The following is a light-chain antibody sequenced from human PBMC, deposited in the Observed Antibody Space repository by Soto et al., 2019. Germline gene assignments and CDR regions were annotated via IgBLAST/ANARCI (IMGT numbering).Light chain of an antibody. CDR3: QQYNDWPLT. V-gene: IGKV3-15*01. CDR2: GAF. CDR1: QSVSSSY. Sequence: EIVLTQSPGTLSLSPGERATLFCRASQSVSSSYLAWYQQKPGQAPSLLIYGAFTRATGIPARFSGTGSGTEFTLTISSLQSEDLALYYCQQYNDWPLTFGQGTKVDIK. J-gene: IGKJ1*01.